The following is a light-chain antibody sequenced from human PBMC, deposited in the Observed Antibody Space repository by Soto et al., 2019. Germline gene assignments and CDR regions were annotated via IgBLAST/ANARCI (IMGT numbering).Light chain of an antibody. CDR2: GAS. V-gene: IGKV3-20*01. Sequence: EIVLTQSPGTLSLSPGERATLSCRASQSVSSSYLAWYQQKPGQAPRLLIYGASSRATGIPDRFSGSGSGTDFTLTISRLEPEDFAVYYCQQYGQFGQGTKLEIK. CDR1: QSVSSSY. CDR3: QQYGQ. J-gene: IGKJ2*01.